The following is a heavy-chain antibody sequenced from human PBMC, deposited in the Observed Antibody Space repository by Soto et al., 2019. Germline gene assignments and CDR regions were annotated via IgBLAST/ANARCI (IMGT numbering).Heavy chain of an antibody. CDR3: AGDLPGRADV. J-gene: IGHJ6*02. CDR1: GFTFSSYW. D-gene: IGHD2-21*01. V-gene: IGHV3-74*02. CDR2: MNEDGGTT. Sequence: EVQLVESGGGLVRPGGSLRLSCAASGFTFSSYWMHWVRQAPGKGLVWVSRMNEDGGTTDYADSVKGRFTISRDTAKNTLYLHMNSLRVEDTAVYYSAGDLPGRADVWAHGPTVTVSS.